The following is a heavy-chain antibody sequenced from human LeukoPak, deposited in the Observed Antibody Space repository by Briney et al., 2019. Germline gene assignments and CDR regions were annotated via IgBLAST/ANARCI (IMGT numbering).Heavy chain of an antibody. CDR1: GYTFTGYY. V-gene: IGHV1-2*02. CDR2: INPNSGGT. D-gene: IGHD3-16*01. J-gene: IGHJ5*02. CDR3: ARSQVDYDYVWGSYPFDP. Sequence: ASVKVSCKASGYTFTGYYMHWVRQAPGQGLEWMGWINPNSGGTNYAQKFQGRVTMTRDTSISTAYMELSRLRSDDTAVYYCARSQVDYDYVWGSYPFDPWGQGTLVTVSS.